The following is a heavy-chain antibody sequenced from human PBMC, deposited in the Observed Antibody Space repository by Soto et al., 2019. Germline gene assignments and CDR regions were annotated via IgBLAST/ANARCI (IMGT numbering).Heavy chain of an antibody. D-gene: IGHD3-22*01. J-gene: IGHJ3*02. Sequence: GKGLEWVSAISGSGGSTYYADSVKGRFTISRDNSQNTLYLQMNSLRAEDTAVYYCAKDQDYYYHTSGRGGLDIPAERTIVTV. CDR2: ISGSGGST. CDR3: AKDQDYYYHTSGRGGLDI. V-gene: IGHV3-23*01.